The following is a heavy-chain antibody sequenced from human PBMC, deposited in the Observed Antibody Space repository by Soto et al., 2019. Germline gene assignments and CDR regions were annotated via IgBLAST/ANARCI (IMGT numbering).Heavy chain of an antibody. CDR3: ARPPEWGYLLISGMDV. V-gene: IGHV3-30-3*01. CDR2: ISYDGSNK. J-gene: IGHJ6*02. CDR1: GFTFSSYA. D-gene: IGHD3-16*01. Sequence: PGGSLRLSCAASGFTFSSYAMHWVRQAPGKGLEWVAVISYDGSNKYYADSVKGRFTISRDNSKNTLYLQMNSLRAEDTAVYYCARPPEWGYLLISGMDVWGQGTTVTVSS.